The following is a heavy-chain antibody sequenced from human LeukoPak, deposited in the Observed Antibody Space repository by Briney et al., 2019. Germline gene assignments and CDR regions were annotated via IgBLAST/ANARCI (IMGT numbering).Heavy chain of an antibody. D-gene: IGHD4-23*01. CDR3: ARGGYGGNAYFYYYGMDV. V-gene: IGHV1-69*04. Sequence: VKVSCKASGGTFSSYAISWVRQAPGQGLEWMGRIIPIFGIANYAQKFQGRVTITADKSTSTAYMELSSLRSEDTAVYYCARGGYGGNAYFYYYGMDVWGQGTTVTVSS. CDR1: GGTFSSYA. J-gene: IGHJ6*02. CDR2: IIPIFGIA.